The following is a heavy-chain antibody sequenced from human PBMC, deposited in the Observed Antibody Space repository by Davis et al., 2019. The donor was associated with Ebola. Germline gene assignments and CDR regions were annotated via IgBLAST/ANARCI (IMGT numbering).Heavy chain of an antibody. CDR3: AKERRGRNSSGWYVSYFDY. J-gene: IGHJ4*02. Sequence: GGSLRLSCAASGSTFSSYGMHWVRQSPRKGLEWVPDVGFDGSNKHYADSVKGRFTVSRDNSKNTLYLQMNSLRAEDTAVYYCAKERRGRNSSGWYVSYFDYWGQGTLVTVSS. D-gene: IGHD6-19*01. V-gene: IGHV3-30*02. CDR1: GSTFSSYG. CDR2: VGFDGSNK.